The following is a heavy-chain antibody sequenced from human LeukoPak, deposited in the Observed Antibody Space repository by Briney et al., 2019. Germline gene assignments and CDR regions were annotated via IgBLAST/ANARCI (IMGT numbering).Heavy chain of an antibody. CDR1: GGSISSYY. D-gene: IGHD5-24*01. J-gene: IGHJ4*02. CDR3: ARWEMTTVTFDF. CDR2: IYYSGST. Sequence: PSETLSLTCTVSGGSISSYYWSWIRQPPGKGLEWIGYIYYSGSTNYNPSLKSRVTISVDTSKNQFSLNLNSVTAADTAVYYCARWEMTTVTFDFWGQGTLVTVSS. V-gene: IGHV4-59*08.